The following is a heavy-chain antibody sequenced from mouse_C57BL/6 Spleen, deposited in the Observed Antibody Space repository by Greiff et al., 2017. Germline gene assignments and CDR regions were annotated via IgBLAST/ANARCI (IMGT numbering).Heavy chain of an antibody. CDR1: GFTFSDYG. J-gene: IGHJ4*01. CDR2: ISSGSSTI. V-gene: IGHV5-17*01. D-gene: IGHD1-1*01. CDR3: ARRGFTTVSYAMDY. Sequence: EVKLMESGGGLVKPGGSLKLSCAASGFTFSDYGMHWVRQAPEKGLEWVAYISSGSSTIYYADTVKGRFTISRDNSKNTLFLQMASLRSEDTAMYYGARRGFTTVSYAMDYGGQGTSGTVSS.